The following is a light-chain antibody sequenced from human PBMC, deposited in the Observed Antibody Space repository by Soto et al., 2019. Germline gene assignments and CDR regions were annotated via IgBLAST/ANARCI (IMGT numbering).Light chain of an antibody. CDR2: EVS. CDR1: SSDVGGYNY. CDR3: SSYTSTTTRV. V-gene: IGLV2-14*03. J-gene: IGLJ1*01. Sequence: QSVLTQPASVSGSPGQSITISCTGISSDVGGYNYVSWYQQHPGKGPKLMIYEVSNRPSGVSNRFSGSKSGNTATLTISGLQAEDEADYYCSSYTSTTTRVFGTGTKVTVL.